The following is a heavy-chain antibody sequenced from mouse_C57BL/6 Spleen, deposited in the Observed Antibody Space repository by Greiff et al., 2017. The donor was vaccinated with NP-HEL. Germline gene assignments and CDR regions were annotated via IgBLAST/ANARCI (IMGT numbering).Heavy chain of an antibody. V-gene: IGHV1-50*01. CDR3: ARVDSSGTKAMDY. J-gene: IGHJ4*01. D-gene: IGHD3-2*02. Sequence: QVQLQQPGAELVKPGASVKLSCKASGYTFTSYWMQWVKQRPGQGLEWIGEIDPSDSYTNYNQKFKGKATLTVDTSSSTAYMQLSSLTSEDSAVYYCARVDSSGTKAMDYWGQGTSVTVSS. CDR1: GYTFTSYW. CDR2: IDPSDSYT.